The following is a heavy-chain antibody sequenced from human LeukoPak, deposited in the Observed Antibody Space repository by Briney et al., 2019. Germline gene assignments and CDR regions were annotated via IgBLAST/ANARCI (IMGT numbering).Heavy chain of an antibody. D-gene: IGHD1-26*01. CDR3: ARWVYSGSYYSAFDI. J-gene: IGHJ3*02. V-gene: IGHV4-59*08. CDR2: IYYSGTT. Sequence: SETLSLTCTVSGGSISSHYWSWIRQPPGKGLEWIGYIYYSGTTNYNPSLKSRVTISVDTSKNQFSLKLSSVTAADTAVYYCARWVYSGSYYSAFDIWGQGTMVTVSS. CDR1: GGSISSHY.